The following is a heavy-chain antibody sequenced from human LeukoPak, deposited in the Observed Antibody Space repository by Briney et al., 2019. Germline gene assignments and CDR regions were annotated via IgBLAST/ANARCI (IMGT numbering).Heavy chain of an antibody. J-gene: IGHJ6*03. CDR2: IYTSGST. D-gene: IGHD2-8*02. V-gene: IGHV4-61*02. Sequence: SETLSLTCTVSGGSISSGSYYWSWIRQPAGKGLEWIGRIYTSGSTNYNPSLKSRVTISLDTSKNQFSLNLSSVTAADTAIYYCARHAGAGYYYYHMDVWGKGTTVTVSS. CDR3: ARHAGAGYYYYHMDV. CDR1: GGSISSGSYY.